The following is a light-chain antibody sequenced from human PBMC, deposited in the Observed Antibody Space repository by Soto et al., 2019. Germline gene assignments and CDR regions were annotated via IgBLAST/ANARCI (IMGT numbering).Light chain of an antibody. Sequence: QSVLTQPASVSGSPGQSITISCTGTSSDVGSYNLVSWYQQHPGKAPKLMIYEGSKRPSGVSNRFSGPKSGNTASLTISGLQAEDEADYYCCSYAGSSTVLVFGGGTKLTVL. V-gene: IGLV2-23*03. CDR2: EGS. J-gene: IGLJ2*01. CDR3: CSYAGSSTVLV. CDR1: SSDVGSYNL.